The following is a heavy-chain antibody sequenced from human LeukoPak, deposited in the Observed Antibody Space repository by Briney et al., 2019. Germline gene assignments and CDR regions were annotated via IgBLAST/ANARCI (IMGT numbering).Heavy chain of an antibody. V-gene: IGHV1-2*02. CDR3: ARDLVIMDDDI. D-gene: IGHD3-9*01. CDR2: INPNSGGT. Sequence: GASVKVSCKASGYSFNDKYLHWVRQAPGQGLEWMGSINPNSGGTNYAQKFQGRVTMTTDTSMSTAYMELSGLRSDDTAVYYCARDLVIMDDDIWGQGTMVTVSS. CDR1: GYSFNDKY. J-gene: IGHJ3*02.